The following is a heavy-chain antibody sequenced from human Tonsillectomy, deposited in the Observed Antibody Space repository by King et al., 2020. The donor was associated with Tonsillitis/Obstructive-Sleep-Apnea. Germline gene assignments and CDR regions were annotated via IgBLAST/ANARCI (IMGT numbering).Heavy chain of an antibody. V-gene: IGHV1-18*01. J-gene: IGHJ4*02. CDR1: GYTFTSYG. Sequence: QLVQSGAEVRRPGASVKVSCKASGYTFTSYGISWVRQAPGQGLEWMGWISAYNDNTKYAQKFQGRVTMTIDTSTSTAYMELRSLRSDDTAVYYCARDPPYYDFWSGSNGTSQYLDWWGQGTLVTLSS. D-gene: IGHD3-3*01. CDR3: ARDPPYYDFWSGSNGTSQYLDW. CDR2: ISAYNDNT.